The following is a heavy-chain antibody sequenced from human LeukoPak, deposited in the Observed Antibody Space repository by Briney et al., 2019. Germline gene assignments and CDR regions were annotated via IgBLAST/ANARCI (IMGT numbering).Heavy chain of an antibody. Sequence: GGSLRLSCAASGFTFSSYGMHWVRQAPGKGLEWVAVIWYDGSNKYYADSVKGRFAISRDNSKNTLYLQVNSLRAEDTAVYYCARVGYSYGYSLDYWGQGTLVTVSS. CDR3: ARVGYSYGYSLDY. D-gene: IGHD5-18*01. CDR2: IWYDGSNK. CDR1: GFTFSSYG. J-gene: IGHJ4*02. V-gene: IGHV3-33*01.